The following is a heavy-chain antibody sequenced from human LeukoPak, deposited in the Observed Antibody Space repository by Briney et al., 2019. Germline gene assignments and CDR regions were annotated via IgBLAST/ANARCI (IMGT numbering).Heavy chain of an antibody. CDR3: AGAYQLPYYGMDV. V-gene: IGHV4-34*01. Sequence: SETLSLTCAVYGGSFSGYYWIWIRQPPGKGLEWIGEINHSGSTNYNPSLKSRVTISVDTSKNQFSLKLSSVTAADTAVYYCAGAYQLPYYGMDVWGQGTTVTVSS. J-gene: IGHJ6*02. CDR2: INHSGST. D-gene: IGHD2-2*01. CDR1: GGSFSGYY.